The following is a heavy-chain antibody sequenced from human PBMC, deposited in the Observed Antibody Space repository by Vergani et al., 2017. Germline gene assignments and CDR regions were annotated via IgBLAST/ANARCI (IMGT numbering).Heavy chain of an antibody. Sequence: QVQLQQWGAGLLKPSETLSLTCAVYGGSFSGYYWSWIRQPPGKGLEWIGEINHSGSTNYNPSLKGRVTISVDTSKNQFALKLSSVTAADTAVYYCARGLRSWGHAFEIWGQGTMVTVSS. V-gene: IGHV4-34*01. J-gene: IGHJ3*02. D-gene: IGHD4-17*01. CDR2: INHSGST. CDR1: GGSFSGYY. CDR3: ARGLRSWGHAFEI.